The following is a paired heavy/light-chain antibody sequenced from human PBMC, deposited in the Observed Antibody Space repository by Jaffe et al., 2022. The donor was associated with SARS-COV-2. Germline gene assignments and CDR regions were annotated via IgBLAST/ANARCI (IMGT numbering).Heavy chain of an antibody. J-gene: IGHJ1*01. V-gene: IGHV3-49*03. CDR1: GFTFGDDA. CDR3: TRVLLVGSGTYYPFD. D-gene: IGHD3-10*01. Sequence: EVQLVESGGGLVQPGRSLRLSCTTSGFTFGDDAMSWFRQAPGKGLEWVGFIRSKAFGGTTEYAASVKGRFTISRDDSKIIAYLQMNGLKTEDTAVYYCTRVLLVGSGTYYPFDWGQGTLVTVSS. CDR2: IRSKAFGGTT.
Light chain of an antibody. CDR2: AAS. Sequence: DIQLTQSPSFLSASVGDRVTITCRASQGISSYLAWYQQKPGKAPKLLIYAASTLQSGVPSRFSGSESGTEFTLTISSLQPEDFATYYCQQLNSYPWTFGQGTKVEIK. CDR1: QGISSY. J-gene: IGKJ1*01. V-gene: IGKV1-9*01. CDR3: QQLNSYPWT.